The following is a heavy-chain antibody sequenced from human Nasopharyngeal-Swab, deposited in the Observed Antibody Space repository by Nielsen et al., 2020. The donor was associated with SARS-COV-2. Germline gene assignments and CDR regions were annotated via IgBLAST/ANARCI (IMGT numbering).Heavy chain of an antibody. CDR3: ARHGITMLMSYVAFDI. J-gene: IGHJ3*02. D-gene: IGHD3-10*02. CDR1: GDSISNYY. CDR2: IYYTGGS. V-gene: IGHV4-59*08. Sequence: SETLSLTCTVSGDSISNYYWSWIRQPPGKGLEWIAYIYYTGGSNYIPSLKSRATISMDMSKNQFSLKLSSVTAADTAVYYCARHGITMLMSYVAFDIWGPGTVVTVSS.